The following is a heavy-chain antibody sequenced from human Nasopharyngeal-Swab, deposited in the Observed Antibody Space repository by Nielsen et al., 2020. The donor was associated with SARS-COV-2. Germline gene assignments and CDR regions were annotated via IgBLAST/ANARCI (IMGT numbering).Heavy chain of an antibody. D-gene: IGHD1-14*01. CDR3: ARRFEPSPGGYWFDP. CDR2: IYPGDSDT. J-gene: IGHJ5*02. CDR1: GYSFTSYW. Sequence: KVSCKGSGYSFTSYWIGWVRQMPGKGLEWMGIIYPGDSDTRYSPSSQGQVTISADKSISTAYLQWSSLKASDTAMYYCARRFEPSPGGYWFDPWGQGTLVTVSS. V-gene: IGHV5-51*01.